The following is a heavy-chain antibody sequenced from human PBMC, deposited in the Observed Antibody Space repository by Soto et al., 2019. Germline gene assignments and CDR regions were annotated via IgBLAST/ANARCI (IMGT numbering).Heavy chain of an antibody. CDR2: IYWDDVK. CDR3: PVTEGFGEYLQH. J-gene: IGHJ1*01. Sequence: QITLKESGLTLVKPTQTLTLTCTFSGVSLSTSGVGVGWIRQPPGKALEWLAVIYWDDVKWYTPSLKSRVTLTKVTSKNQGVLPTTNRDPLHTASYYCPVTEGFGEYLQHSGQGSLVTVSS. V-gene: IGHV2-5*02. D-gene: IGHD3-10*01. CDR1: GVSLSTSGVG.